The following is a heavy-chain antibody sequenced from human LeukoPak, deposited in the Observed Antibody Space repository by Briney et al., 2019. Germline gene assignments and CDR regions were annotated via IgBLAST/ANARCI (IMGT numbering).Heavy chain of an antibody. J-gene: IGHJ5*02. V-gene: IGHV6-1*01. CDR1: GDSVSSNSAA. CDR3: AREPGDVVVTAIDPREGWFDP. CDR2: TYYRSKWYN. D-gene: IGHD2-21*02. Sequence: SQTLSLTCAISGDSVSSNSAAWNWIRQSPSRGLEWLGRTYYRSKWYNDYAVSVKSRITINPDTSKNQFSLQLDSVTPEDTAVYYCAREPGDVVVTAIDPREGWFDPWGQGTLVTVSS.